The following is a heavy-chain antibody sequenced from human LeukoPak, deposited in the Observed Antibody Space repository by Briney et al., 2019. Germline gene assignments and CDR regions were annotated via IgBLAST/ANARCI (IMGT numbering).Heavy chain of an antibody. Sequence: GGSLRLSCAASGFTFSSSWLHWVRQAPGKGLVWVSRINSDGSSTSYADSVKGRFTISRDHAKNTLYLQMNSLRAEDAAVYYCARVAYGSSWYVDYWGQGTLVTVSS. CDR1: GFTFSSSW. CDR2: INSDGSST. J-gene: IGHJ4*02. V-gene: IGHV3-74*01. D-gene: IGHD6-13*01. CDR3: ARVAYGSSWYVDY.